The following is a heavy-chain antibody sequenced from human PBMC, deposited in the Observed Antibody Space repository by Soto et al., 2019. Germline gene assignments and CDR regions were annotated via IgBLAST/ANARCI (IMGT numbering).Heavy chain of an antibody. Sequence: SVKVSCKASGGTFSSYAISWVRQAPGQGLEWMGGIIPIFGTANYAQKFQGRVTITADKSTSTAYMELSSLRSEDTAVYYCARDSLVPYRETLFDYWGQGTLVTVSS. CDR2: IIPIFGTA. CDR3: ARDSLVPYRETLFDY. CDR1: GGTFSSYA. V-gene: IGHV1-69*06. J-gene: IGHJ4*02.